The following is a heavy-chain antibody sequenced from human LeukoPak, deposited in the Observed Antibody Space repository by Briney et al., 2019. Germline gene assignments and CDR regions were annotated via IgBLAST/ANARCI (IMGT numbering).Heavy chain of an antibody. J-gene: IGHJ6*03. V-gene: IGHV3-30*02. CDR2: IRYDGSNK. CDR3: AKDQGYCSGGRCYSDTYYYYYMDA. Sequence: WVRQAPGKGLEWVAFIRYDGSNKFYADSVKGRFTISRDNSKNTLYLQMNSLRADDTVVYYCAKDQGYCSGGRCYSDTYYYYYMDAWGKGATVTVSS. D-gene: IGHD2-15*01.